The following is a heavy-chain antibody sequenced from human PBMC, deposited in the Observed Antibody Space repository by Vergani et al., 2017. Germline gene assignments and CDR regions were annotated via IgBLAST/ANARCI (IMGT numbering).Heavy chain of an antibody. CDR2: ISYDGSNK. CDR1: GFTFSSYA. V-gene: IGHV3-30-3*01. Sequence: QVQLVESGGGVVQPGRSLRLSCAASGFTFSSYAMHWVRPAPGKGLEWVAVISYDGSNKYYADSVKGRFTISRDNSKNTLYLQMNSLRAEDTAVYYCARDIADPSSWGVYYGMDVWGQGTTVTVSS. D-gene: IGHD6-13*01. CDR3: ARDIADPSSWGVYYGMDV. J-gene: IGHJ6*02.